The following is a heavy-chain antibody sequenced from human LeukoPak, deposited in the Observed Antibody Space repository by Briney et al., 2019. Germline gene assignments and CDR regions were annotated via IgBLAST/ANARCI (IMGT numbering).Heavy chain of an antibody. CDR1: GGTFSSYA. J-gene: IGHJ4*02. CDR3: ARGQTGSGYSLNY. V-gene: IGHV1-8*02. Sequence: ASVKVSCKASGGTFSSYAINWVRQATGQGLEWMGWMNPNSGNTGYAQKFQGRVTMTRNTSISTAYMELSSLRSEDTAVYYCARGQTGSGYSLNYWGQGTLVTVSS. D-gene: IGHD3-22*01. CDR2: MNPNSGNT.